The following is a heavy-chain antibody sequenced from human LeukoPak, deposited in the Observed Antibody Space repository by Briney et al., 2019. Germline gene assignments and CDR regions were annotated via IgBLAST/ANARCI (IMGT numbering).Heavy chain of an antibody. Sequence: PGGSLRLSCAASGFTFSNYEMNWVRQAPGKGLDWVSYIGSRGATIYYADPVKGRFTISRDNAKNSLYLQMSSLRAEDTAVYYCARDVGYFGSGSYPDYFDYWGQGILVTVSS. CDR2: IGSRGATI. V-gene: IGHV3-48*03. CDR1: GFTFSNYE. J-gene: IGHJ4*02. CDR3: ARDVGYFGSGSYPDYFDY. D-gene: IGHD3-10*01.